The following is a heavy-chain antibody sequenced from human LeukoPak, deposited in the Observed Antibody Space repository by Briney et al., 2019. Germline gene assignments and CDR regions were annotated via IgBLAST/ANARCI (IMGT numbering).Heavy chain of an antibody. Sequence: RRASVKVSCKASGYTFTSYGISWVRQAPGQGLEWMGWINPNSGGTNYAQKFQGRVTMTRDTSISTAYMELSRLRSDDTAVYYCARERYPRITILRWGLYCWFDPWGQGTLVTVSS. V-gene: IGHV1-2*02. J-gene: IGHJ5*02. CDR2: INPNSGGT. D-gene: IGHD3-3*01. CDR3: ARERYPRITILRWGLYCWFDP. CDR1: GYTFTSYG.